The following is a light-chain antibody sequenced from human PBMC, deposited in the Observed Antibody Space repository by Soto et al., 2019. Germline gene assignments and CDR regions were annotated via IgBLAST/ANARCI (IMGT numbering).Light chain of an antibody. J-gene: IGKJ5*01. CDR1: QSVSSSY. CDR3: QQRSKWPIT. CDR2: GAS. Sequence: EIVLTQSPGTLSLSPGERATLSCRASQSVSSSYLAWYQQKPGQPPRLLIYGASSRATGIPDRFSGSGSGTDFTLTISSLEPEDFAVYYCQQRSKWPITFGQGTRLEIK. V-gene: IGKV3D-20*02.